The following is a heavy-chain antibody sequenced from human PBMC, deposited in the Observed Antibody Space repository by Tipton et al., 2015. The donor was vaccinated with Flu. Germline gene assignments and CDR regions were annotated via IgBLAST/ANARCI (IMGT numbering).Heavy chain of an antibody. CDR1: GYSISSGYY. CDR3: ARVRVGVAAAGHFDY. CDR2: IYHSGST. J-gene: IGHJ4*02. D-gene: IGHD6-13*01. V-gene: IGHV4-38-2*02. Sequence: TLSLTCTVSGYSISSGYYWGWIRQPPGKGLEWIGSIYHSGSTYYNPSLKSRVTISVDTSKNQFSLKLSSVTAADTAVYYCARVRVGVAAAGHFDYWGPGTLVTVSS.